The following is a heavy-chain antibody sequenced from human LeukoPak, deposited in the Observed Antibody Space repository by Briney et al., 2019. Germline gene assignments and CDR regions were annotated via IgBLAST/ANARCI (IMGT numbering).Heavy chain of an antibody. Sequence: PGGSLRLSCAASGFTFSNAWMSWVRQAPGKGLEWVGRIKSKTDGGTTDYAAPVKGRFTISRDDSKNTLYLQMNSLKTEDTAVYYCARDFRATGYSAYFDYWGQGTLVTVSS. CDR3: ARDFRATGYSAYFDY. J-gene: IGHJ4*02. V-gene: IGHV3-15*01. D-gene: IGHD3-9*01. CDR2: IKSKTDGGTT. CDR1: GFTFSNAW.